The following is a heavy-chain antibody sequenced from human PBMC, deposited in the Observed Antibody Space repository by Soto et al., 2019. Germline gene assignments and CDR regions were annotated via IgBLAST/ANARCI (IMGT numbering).Heavy chain of an antibody. CDR2: TSGSGGST. D-gene: IGHD3-3*01. Sequence: GGSLRLSCAASGSTFSTYAMSWGRKARWKGLEGVSATSGSGGSTYSADSVKGRFTISRDNSKNTLYLQMNSLTAEDTAVYYCAKHRLFHDTIFAVVTDPHDAFDIWGQGTMVTVSS. CDR3: AKHRLFHDTIFAVVTDPHDAFDI. J-gene: IGHJ3*02. V-gene: IGHV3-23*01. CDR1: GSTFSTYA.